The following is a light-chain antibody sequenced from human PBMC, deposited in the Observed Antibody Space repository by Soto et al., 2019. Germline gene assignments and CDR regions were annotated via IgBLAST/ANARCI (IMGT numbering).Light chain of an antibody. CDR2: DTS. J-gene: IGKJ5*01. Sequence: EIVLTQSPATLSLSPGERATLCCRSSQSVGSFLAWYQQKPGQAPRLLIYDTSIRATGIPARFSGSGSGTDFTLTISSLEPEDFAVYYCQQRNSWPPTFTFGQGTRLEIK. CDR1: QSVGSF. V-gene: IGKV3-11*01. CDR3: QQRNSWPPTFT.